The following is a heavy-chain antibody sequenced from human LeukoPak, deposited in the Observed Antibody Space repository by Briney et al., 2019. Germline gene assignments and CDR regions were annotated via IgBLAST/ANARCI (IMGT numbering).Heavy chain of an antibody. CDR3: AREVRSSGWYVLDY. Sequence: SQTLSLTCTVSGGSISSGSYYWSWIRQPPGKGLEWIGYIYYSGSTNYNPSLKSRVTISVDTSKNQFSLKLSSVTAADTAMYYCAREVRSSGWYVLDYWGQGTLVTVSS. CDR2: IYYSGST. V-gene: IGHV4-61*01. CDR1: GGSISSGSYY. J-gene: IGHJ4*02. D-gene: IGHD6-19*01.